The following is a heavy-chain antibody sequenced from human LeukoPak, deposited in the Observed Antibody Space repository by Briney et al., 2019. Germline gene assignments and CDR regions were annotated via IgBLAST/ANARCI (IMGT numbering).Heavy chain of an antibody. V-gene: IGHV4-39*07. CDR2: INHSGST. Sequence: SETLSLTCTVSGGSISSSSYYWGWIRQPPGKGLEWIGEINHSGSTNYNPSLKSRVTISVDTSKNQFSLKLSSVTAADTAVYYCARVDFWSGQNPTDYWGQGTLVTVSS. CDR3: ARVDFWSGQNPTDY. CDR1: GGSISSSSYY. D-gene: IGHD3-3*01. J-gene: IGHJ4*02.